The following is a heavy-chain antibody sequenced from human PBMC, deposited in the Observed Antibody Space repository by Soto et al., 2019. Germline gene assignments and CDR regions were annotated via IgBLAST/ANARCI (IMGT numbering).Heavy chain of an antibody. CDR1: GYIFTNFY. V-gene: IGHV1-46*03. D-gene: IGHD6-6*01. Sequence: QVQLVQPGAEVKKPGASVKFSCKASGYIFTNFYIHWMRQAPGQGLEWIGIINPNGGSTNYAQNFQGRVTMTRDTSTSIVYMDLSSLRSEDTAVYYCTRGLASGDYWGQGTLITVSS. CDR3: TRGLASGDY. CDR2: INPNGGST. J-gene: IGHJ4*02.